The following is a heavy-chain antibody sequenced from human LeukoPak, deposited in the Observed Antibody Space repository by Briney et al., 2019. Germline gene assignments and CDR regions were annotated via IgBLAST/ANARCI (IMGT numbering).Heavy chain of an antibody. CDR3: AVYCGSTSCYLDY. CDR1: GYTFTGYY. D-gene: IGHD2-2*01. Sequence: ASVKVSCKASGYTFTGYYMHWVRQAPGQGLEWMGWINPNSGGTNYAQKFQGRVTMTRDTSISTAYMELSRLRSDDTAVYYCAVYCGSTSCYLDYWGQGTLVTVSS. J-gene: IGHJ4*02. CDR2: INPNSGGT. V-gene: IGHV1-2*02.